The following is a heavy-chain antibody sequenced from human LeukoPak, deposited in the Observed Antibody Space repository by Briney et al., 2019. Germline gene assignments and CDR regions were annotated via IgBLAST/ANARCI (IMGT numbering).Heavy chain of an antibody. CDR3: ARGGSENYYYYGMDV. J-gene: IGHJ6*02. Sequence: ASVKVSCEASGYTFTDYYVHWVRQAPGQGLEWMGWINPNSGGTKYAQNFQGRVTMTRDTSISTAYMELSRLRSDDTAVYYCARGGSENYYYYGMDVWGQGTTVTVSS. CDR2: INPNSGGT. CDR1: GYTFTDYY. V-gene: IGHV1-2*02. D-gene: IGHD3-10*01.